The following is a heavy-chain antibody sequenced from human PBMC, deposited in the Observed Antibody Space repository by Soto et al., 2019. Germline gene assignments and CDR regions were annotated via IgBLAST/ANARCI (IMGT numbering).Heavy chain of an antibody. V-gene: IGHV3-74*01. CDR1: GFTFSSYW. CDR3: ARVSSSSWCYFDY. Sequence: GGPMRLSCAASGFTFSSYWMHWVRQAPGKGLVWVSRINSDGSSTSYADSVKGRFTISRDNAKNTLYLQMNSLRAEDTAVYYCARVSSSSWCYFDYWGQGTLVTVSS. CDR2: INSDGSST. D-gene: IGHD6-13*01. J-gene: IGHJ4*02.